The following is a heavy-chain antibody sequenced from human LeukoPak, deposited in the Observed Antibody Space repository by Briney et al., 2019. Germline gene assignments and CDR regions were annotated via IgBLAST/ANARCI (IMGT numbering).Heavy chain of an antibody. V-gene: IGHV3-64*01. CDR3: ARERGQQLVYYFDY. D-gene: IGHD6-13*01. CDR1: GFTFSSYA. J-gene: IGHJ4*02. CDR2: ISSNGGST. Sequence: GGSLRLSCAASGFTFSSYAMHWVRQAPGKGLEYDSAISSNGGSTYYANSVKGRFTISRDNSKNTLYLQMGSLRAEDMAVYYCARERGQQLVYYFDYWGQGTLVTVSS.